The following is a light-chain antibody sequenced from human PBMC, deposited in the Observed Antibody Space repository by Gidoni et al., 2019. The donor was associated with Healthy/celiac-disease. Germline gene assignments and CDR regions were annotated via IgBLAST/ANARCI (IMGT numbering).Light chain of an antibody. CDR2: GAA. CDR3: QQYGSSPPLFT. Sequence: DIVLTQSPGTLSLSPGDRATLTSRTSQSGSSSYLVWYQQKPGQAPRLLIYGAASRATGIRDSFSCSGSGTDFTLTISRRRPEDFAVYYCQQYGSSPPLFTFGPGTKVDIK. V-gene: IGKV3-20*01. J-gene: IGKJ3*01. CDR1: QSGSSSY.